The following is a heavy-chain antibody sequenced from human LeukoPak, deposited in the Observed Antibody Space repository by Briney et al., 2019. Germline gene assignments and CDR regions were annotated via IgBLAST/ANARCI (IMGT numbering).Heavy chain of an antibody. D-gene: IGHD6-13*01. CDR1: GYSFTSYW. Sequence: GESLKISCKGSGYSFTSYWIGWVRQMPGKGLEWMGIIHPADSDTRYSPSFQGQVTISVDKSIATAYLQWGSLKASDTAIYYCARFAYGSSFYPGYFDLWGRGTLVTV. V-gene: IGHV5-51*01. CDR2: IHPADSDT. CDR3: ARFAYGSSFYPGYFDL. J-gene: IGHJ2*01.